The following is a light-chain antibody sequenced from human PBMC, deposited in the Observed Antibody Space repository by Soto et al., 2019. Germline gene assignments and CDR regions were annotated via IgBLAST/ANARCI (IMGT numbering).Light chain of an antibody. J-gene: IGKJ1*01. CDR3: QLYIGNPRT. CDR2: WAS. V-gene: IGKV4-1*01. CDR1: QNVLYRSNHKHY. Sequence: DIVLTQSPDSLAVSLGERATINCKSSQNVLYRSNHKHYLAWYQQKPGQPPKLLIYWASTRESGVPDRFSGSGSGTDFTLTISSLQAEDVAVYYCQLYIGNPRTFGQGTKVEIK.